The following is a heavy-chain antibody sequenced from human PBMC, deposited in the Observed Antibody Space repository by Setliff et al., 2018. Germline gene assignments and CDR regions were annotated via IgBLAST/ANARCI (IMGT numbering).Heavy chain of an antibody. CDR3: AKDPSWVNLGELSSPDY. CDR1: GFTFSSYA. J-gene: IGHJ4*02. CDR2: ISYDGSNK. Sequence: GGSLRLSCAASGFTFSSYAMHWVRQAPGKGLEWVAVISYDGSNKYYADSVKGRFTISRDNSKNTLYLQMNSLRAEDTAVYYCAKDPSWVNLGELSSPDYWGQGTLVTVSS. V-gene: IGHV3-30*01. D-gene: IGHD3-16*02.